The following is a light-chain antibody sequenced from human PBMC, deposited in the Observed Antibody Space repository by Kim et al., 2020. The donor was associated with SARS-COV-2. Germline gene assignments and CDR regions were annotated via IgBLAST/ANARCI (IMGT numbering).Light chain of an antibody. CDR2: EDN. J-gene: IGLJ2*01. Sequence: GKQVTVSSTRSSGSIASNDVRWSQQPPGGAPATVIYEDNQRPSGVPDRFSGSIDSSSNSASLTISGLKTEDEADYYCQSCDSSTVVFGGGTQLTVL. CDR1: SGSIASND. V-gene: IGLV6-57*03. CDR3: QSCDSSTVV.